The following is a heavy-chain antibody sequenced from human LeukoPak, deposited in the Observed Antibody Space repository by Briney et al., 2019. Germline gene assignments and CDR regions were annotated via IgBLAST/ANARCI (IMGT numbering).Heavy chain of an antibody. CDR3: ASWGAGGNS. CDR1: GVTLSTYL. V-gene: IGHV3-7*01. CDR2: INPDGNGK. D-gene: IGHD3-16*01. J-gene: IGHJ4*02. Sequence: GGALRLSREPSGVTLSTYLMNCGPAVPGGGGDCGANINPDGNGKRYVDSVKGRLTSPRDNAATALSLQMNSRRAEDTAVYYCASWGAGGNSWGEGTLVTVSS.